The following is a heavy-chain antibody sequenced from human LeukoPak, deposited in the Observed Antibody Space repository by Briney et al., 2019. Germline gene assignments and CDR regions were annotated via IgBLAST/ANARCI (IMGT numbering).Heavy chain of an antibody. Sequence: SGTLSLTCTVSGGSISTYYWSWIRQPPGKGLEWIGYIYYSGSTNYNPSLKSRVTVSVDTSKNQFSLKLSSVTAADTAVYYCARGPLWLVDWGQGTLVTVSS. CDR1: GGSISTYY. J-gene: IGHJ4*02. CDR3: ARGPLWLVD. D-gene: IGHD6-19*01. CDR2: IYYSGST. V-gene: IGHV4-59*01.